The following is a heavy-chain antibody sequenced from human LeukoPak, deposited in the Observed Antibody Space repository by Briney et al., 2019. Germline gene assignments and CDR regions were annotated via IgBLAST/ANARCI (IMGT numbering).Heavy chain of an antibody. J-gene: IGHJ6*02. CDR2: IGGGSSYI. CDR3: ARGRGYSSSSTDMDV. V-gene: IGHV3-21*01. D-gene: IGHD6-6*01. Sequence: GGSLRLSCATSGFTFSSYGMSWVRQAPGKGLEWVSSIGGGSSYIYYADSVKDRFTISRDNAENSLYLQMNSLRAEDTAVYYCARGRGYSSSSTDMDVWGRGTTVTVSS. CDR1: GFTFSSYG.